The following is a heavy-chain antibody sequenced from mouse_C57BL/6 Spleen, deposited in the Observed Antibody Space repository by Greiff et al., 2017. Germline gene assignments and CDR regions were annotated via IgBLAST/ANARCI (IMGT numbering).Heavy chain of an antibody. V-gene: IGHV1-81*01. J-gene: IGHJ1*03. CDR1: GYTFTSYG. Sequence: QVHVKQSGAELARPGASVKLSCKASGYTFTSYGISWVKQRTGQGLEWIGEIYPRSGNTYYNEKFKGKATLTADKSSSTAYMELRSLTSEDSAVYFCARSYYGNSSDWYFDVWGTGTTLTVSS. D-gene: IGHD1-1*01. CDR3: ARSYYGNSSDWYFDV. CDR2: IYPRSGNT.